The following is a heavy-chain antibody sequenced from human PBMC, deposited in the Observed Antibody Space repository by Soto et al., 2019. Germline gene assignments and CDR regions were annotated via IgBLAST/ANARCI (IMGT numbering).Heavy chain of an antibody. J-gene: IGHJ6*02. CDR1: GGTFSSHS. Sequence: SVKVSCKSSGGTFSSHSINWVRQAPGQGLEWMGGIIPIFGPANFAKKFQGRVTITADESTTTAYMELSSLTSEDTAVYYCATGSFTSTGGRIGYHYNAMDVWGQGTTVTV. V-gene: IGHV1-69*13. CDR3: ATGSFTSTGGRIGYHYNAMDV. CDR2: IIPIFGPA. D-gene: IGHD1-1*01.